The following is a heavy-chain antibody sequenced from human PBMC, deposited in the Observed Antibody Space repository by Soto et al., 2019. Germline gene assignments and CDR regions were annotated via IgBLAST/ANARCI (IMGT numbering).Heavy chain of an antibody. CDR2: IGYDGSDR. Sequence: QLVESGGGVVQPGRFLSLSCAASGITFEIYGMHWVRQAPGKGLEWVASIGYDGSDRHYADSVKGRFTISRDNSKNMLYLQMTSLRAEDTAVYYCVRGYSYGYGRQIDYWGHRTLVTVSS. D-gene: IGHD5-18*01. V-gene: IGHV3-33*01. CDR1: GITFEIYG. J-gene: IGHJ4*01. CDR3: VRGYSYGYGRQIDY.